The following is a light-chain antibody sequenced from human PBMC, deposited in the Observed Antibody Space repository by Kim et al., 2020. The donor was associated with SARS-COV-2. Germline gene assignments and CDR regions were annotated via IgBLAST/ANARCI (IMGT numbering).Light chain of an antibody. CDR2: KDS. J-gene: IGLJ2*01. CDR1: ALTKQF. CDR3: QSADSSGTYVV. Sequence: PEKTARITCSEQALTKQFAYWYRRKPGQAPVVVIYKDSERPSGIPARFSGSSSGKTVTLTISGVQAEDEADYYCQSADSSGTYVVFGGGTKVTVL. V-gene: IGLV3-25*03.